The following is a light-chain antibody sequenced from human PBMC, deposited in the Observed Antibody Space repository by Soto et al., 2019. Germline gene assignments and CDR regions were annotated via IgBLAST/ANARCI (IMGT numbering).Light chain of an antibody. CDR2: GAS. CDR1: QSVSSTY. Sequence: EIVLTQCPGTLSLSPGERATLSCRTSQSVSSTYVAWYQQKPGQAPRLLIFGASNRATGIADRFSGSGSGTDFTLSITRLEPEDFAVYYCQQYDNSPVTFGGGTKVEI. CDR3: QQYDNSPVT. V-gene: IGKV3-20*01. J-gene: IGKJ4*01.